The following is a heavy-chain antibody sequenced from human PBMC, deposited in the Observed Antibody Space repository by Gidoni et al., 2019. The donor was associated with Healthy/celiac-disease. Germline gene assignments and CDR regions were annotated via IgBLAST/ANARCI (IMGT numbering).Heavy chain of an antibody. CDR1: GFTFSSYE. J-gene: IGHJ6*02. D-gene: IGHD6-19*01. Sequence: EVQLVESGGGLVQPGGSLRLSCAASGFTFSSYEMNWVRQAPGKGLAWVSYISSSGSTIYYADSVKGRFTISRDNAKNSLYLQMNSLRAEDTAVYYCSGGSGWYYYGMDVWGQGTTVTVSS. V-gene: IGHV3-48*03. CDR3: SGGSGWYYYGMDV. CDR2: ISSSGSTI.